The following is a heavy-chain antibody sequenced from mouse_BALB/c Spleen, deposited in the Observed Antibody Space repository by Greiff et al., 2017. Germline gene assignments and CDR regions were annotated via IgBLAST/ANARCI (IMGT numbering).Heavy chain of an antibody. CDR2: ISSGGST. D-gene: IGHD1-2*01. CDR3: ARGGITTGFAY. Sequence: EVQLQQSGGGLVKPGGSLKLSCAASGFTFSSYAMSWVRQTPEKRLEWVASISSGGSTYYPDSVKGRFTISRDNARNILYLQMSSLRSEDTAMYYCARGGITTGFAYWGQGTLVTVSA. CDR1: GFTFSSYA. V-gene: IGHV5-6-5*01. J-gene: IGHJ3*01.